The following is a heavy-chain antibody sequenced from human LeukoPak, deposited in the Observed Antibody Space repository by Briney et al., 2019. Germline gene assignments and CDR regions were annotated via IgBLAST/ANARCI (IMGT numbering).Heavy chain of an antibody. CDR1: GHTFINYY. V-gene: IGHV1-46*01. J-gene: IGHJ4*02. CDR3: ARHDLGGSSPFDY. Sequence: ASVKVSCKTFGHTFINYYMHWVRQAPGQGLEWMGIINPSGSSTTYAQKFQGRVTMTRDTSTSTDFMELSSLRSEDTAVYYCARHDLGGSSPFDYWGQGTLVTVSS. D-gene: IGHD2-15*01. CDR2: INPSGSST.